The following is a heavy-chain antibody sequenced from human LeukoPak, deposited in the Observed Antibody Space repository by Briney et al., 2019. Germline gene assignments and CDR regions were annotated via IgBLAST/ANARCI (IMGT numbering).Heavy chain of an antibody. J-gene: IGHJ4*02. D-gene: IGHD3/OR15-3a*01. CDR2: IHYSGAT. CDR3: ARGNLDGYYFDY. CDR1: GGSLSGYY. V-gene: IGHV4-34*01. Sequence: PSETLSLTCAVYGGSLSGYYWSWIRQPPGKGLEWIGEIHYSGATNYGPSLKSRATISADMSNNRLSLRLTSVTAADTAVFYCARGNLDGYYFDYWGPGTQVSVSS.